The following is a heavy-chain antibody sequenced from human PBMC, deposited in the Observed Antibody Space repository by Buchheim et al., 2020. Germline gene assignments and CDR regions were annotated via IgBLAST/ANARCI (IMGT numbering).Heavy chain of an antibody. CDR2: VSSRGTT. CDR1: GVSISSSTYY. D-gene: IGHD2-8*02. J-gene: IGHJ5*02. CDR3: ARDLRGYCTDTNCPGWFDP. V-gene: IGHV4-39*02. Sequence: QLQMQESGPGLVKPSETLSLTCTVSGVSISSSTYYWGWIRQSPGKGLEWIGSVSSRGTTYSNPSLKSRVTISVDTSKNHFSLTLSSVTAADTALYYCARDLRGYCTDTNCPGWFDPWGQGTL.